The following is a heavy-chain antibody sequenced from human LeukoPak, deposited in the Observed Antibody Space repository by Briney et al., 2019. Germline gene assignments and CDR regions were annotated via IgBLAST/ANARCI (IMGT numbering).Heavy chain of an antibody. Sequence: SETLSHTCTVSGGSISSSSVYWGWIRQPPGKGLEWIGSIYYSKNTYYNPSLKSRVTISADTSKNQFSLTLGSVSATDTAVYYCVSPRGFSYGYFDYWGQGTLVTVSS. CDR1: GGSISSSSVY. CDR2: IYYSKNT. V-gene: IGHV4-39*01. J-gene: IGHJ4*02. CDR3: VSPRGFSYGYFDY. D-gene: IGHD5-18*01.